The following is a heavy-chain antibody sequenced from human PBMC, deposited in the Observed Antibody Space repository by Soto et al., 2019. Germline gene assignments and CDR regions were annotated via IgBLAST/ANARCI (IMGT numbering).Heavy chain of an antibody. CDR1: GYTFSTNG. CDR2: ISTYNGAT. Sequence: ASVKVSCKASGYTFSTNGVTWVRQAPGQGLEWMGWISTYNGATNYAQKFQGRVTMTTDPSTSTAYMELRSLRSDDTAVYYCVRRYSASSWFDPWGQGTLVTAPQ. J-gene: IGHJ5*02. D-gene: IGHD6-6*01. V-gene: IGHV1-18*01. CDR3: VRRYSASSWFDP.